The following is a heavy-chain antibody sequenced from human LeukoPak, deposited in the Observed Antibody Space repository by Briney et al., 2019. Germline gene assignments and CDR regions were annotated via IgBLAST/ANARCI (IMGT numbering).Heavy chain of an antibody. CDR1: GYTFTSYG. CDR3: AMGMPGKFDY. J-gene: IGHJ4*02. CDR2: INAYNGDT. Sequence: ASVKLSCKATGYTFTSYGISWERQAPGQGLEWMGCINAYNGDTNYAKNLQSRLTMTTDTSTSTAYIEMRSPGSDDTTVYYYAMGMPGKFDYWGQGTLVTVSS. V-gene: IGHV1-18*01. D-gene: IGHD1-14*01.